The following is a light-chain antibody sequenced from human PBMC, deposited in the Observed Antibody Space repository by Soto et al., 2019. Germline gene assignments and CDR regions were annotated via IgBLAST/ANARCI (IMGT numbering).Light chain of an antibody. V-gene: IGLV2-14*01. CDR1: SSDVGDYKS. J-gene: IGLJ2*01. CDR3: SSYINTNTLV. Sequence: QSALTQPASVSVSPGQSIAISFSGTSSDVGDYKSVSWYQHHPGKVPKLVIFEVSNRPSGVSNRFSGSKSGNTAYLTISWLQAEDEADYYCSSYINTNTLVFAGGTKVTVL. CDR2: EVS.